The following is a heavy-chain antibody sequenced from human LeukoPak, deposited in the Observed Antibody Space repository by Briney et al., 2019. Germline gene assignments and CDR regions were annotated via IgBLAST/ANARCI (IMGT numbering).Heavy chain of an antibody. V-gene: IGHV4-39*01. D-gene: IGHD6-25*01. Sequence: PSETLPLTCTVSGGSISSSTFYWGWIRQPPGKGLEWIGIISYSGSTYYNPSLKSRVTISVDTSKNQFSLKLSSVTAADTAVYYCARLDRGINAAHFDYWGQGTLVTVSS. CDR2: ISYSGST. CDR1: GGSISSSTFY. J-gene: IGHJ4*02. CDR3: ARLDRGINAAHFDY.